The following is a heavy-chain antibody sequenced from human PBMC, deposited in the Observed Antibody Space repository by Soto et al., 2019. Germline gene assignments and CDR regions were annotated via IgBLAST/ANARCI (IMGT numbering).Heavy chain of an antibody. J-gene: IGHJ4*02. CDR2: TYSVGST. D-gene: IGHD7-27*01. Sequence: EVQVVETGGGLIQPGGSLRLSCSVSGFIVSPYYMTWVRQAPGKGLEWVSVTYSVGSTYYADSVKGRFTISRDTSENTLNLQMHSLRVDDTAVYYCAQGRNWGDCDYWGQGTLVTVSS. CDR3: AQGRNWGDCDY. CDR1: GFIVSPYY. V-gene: IGHV3-53*02.